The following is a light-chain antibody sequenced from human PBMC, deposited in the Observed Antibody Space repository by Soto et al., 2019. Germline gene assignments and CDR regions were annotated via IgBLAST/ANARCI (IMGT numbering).Light chain of an antibody. Sequence: EIVMTQSPATLSVSPGERATLSCRASQSVTSNLACYQQKPGQAPRLLIYGASTRATGIPARFSGSGSGTEFTLTISSLQSEDFAVYYCQQDNNWPPTFGQGTRLEIK. V-gene: IGKV3-15*01. CDR2: GAS. CDR3: QQDNNWPPT. J-gene: IGKJ5*01. CDR1: QSVTSN.